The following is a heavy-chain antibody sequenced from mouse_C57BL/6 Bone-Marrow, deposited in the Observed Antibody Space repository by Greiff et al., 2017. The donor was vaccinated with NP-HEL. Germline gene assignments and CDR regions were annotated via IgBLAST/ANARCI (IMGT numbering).Heavy chain of an antibody. CDR3: ARERVFPLAY. CDR1: GYTFTSYW. V-gene: IGHV1-50*01. J-gene: IGHJ3*01. CDR2: IDPSDSYT. Sequence: QVQLQQPGAELVKPGASVKLSCKASGYTFTSYWMQWVKQRTGQGLEWIGEIDPSDSYTNYNQQFTGKATLTVDTSTSTAYMQLSSLTSEDSAVYYCARERVFPLAYWGQGTLVTVSA.